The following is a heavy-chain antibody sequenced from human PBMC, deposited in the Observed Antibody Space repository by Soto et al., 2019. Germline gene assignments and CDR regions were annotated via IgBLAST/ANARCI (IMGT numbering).Heavy chain of an antibody. J-gene: IGHJ4*02. CDR2: MDHSGNS. CDR1: GFSMRIHY. Sequence: AATXSLSCTWSGFSMRIHYGTVMGHPPGKGLEWVGHMDHSGNSYYSSSLKSRVTISLDTSKNQFSLKLSSVTAADTAVYHCARVFANFWSGYPVDYWGQGTQVTVSS. CDR3: ARVFANFWSGYPVDY. V-gene: IGHV4-59*11. D-gene: IGHD3-3*01.